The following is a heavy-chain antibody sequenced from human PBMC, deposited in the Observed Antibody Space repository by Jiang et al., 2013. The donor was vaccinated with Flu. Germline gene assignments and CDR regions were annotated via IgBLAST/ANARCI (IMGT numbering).Heavy chain of an antibody. CDR2: ISGSGGST. CDR1: GFTFSSYA. V-gene: IGHV3-23*01. D-gene: IGHD3-3*01. CDR3: AKDLTDDFWSGYQDY. Sequence: SGFTFSSYAMSWVRQAPGKGLEWVSTISGSGGSTYYADSVKGRFTISRDNSKNTLYLQMNSLRAEDTAVYYCAKDLTDDFWSGYQDYWGQGTLVTVSS. J-gene: IGHJ4*02.